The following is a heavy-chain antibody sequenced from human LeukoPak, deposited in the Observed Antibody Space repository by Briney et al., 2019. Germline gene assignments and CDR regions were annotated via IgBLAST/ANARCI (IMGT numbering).Heavy chain of an antibody. CDR2: LYYTGTT. CDR3: ARREWMTAYCSGDGCRYNWFDP. V-gene: IGHV4-39*01. D-gene: IGHD2-15*01. CDR1: GGSISSSSYY. Sequence: KTSETLSLTCTVSGGSISSSSYYWGWIRQPPGKRLEWIGSLYYTGTTYYNPSLKSRVTMSVDTSKNQFSLRLSAVTAADTAVYYCARREWMTAYCSGDGCRYNWFDPWGQGTLVTVSS. J-gene: IGHJ5*02.